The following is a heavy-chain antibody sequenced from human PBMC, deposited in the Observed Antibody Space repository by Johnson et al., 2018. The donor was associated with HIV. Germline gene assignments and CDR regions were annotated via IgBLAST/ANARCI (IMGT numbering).Heavy chain of an antibody. J-gene: IGHJ3*02. D-gene: IGHD6-6*01. CDR2: IKRDGSEK. Sequence: VQVVESGGGLVKLGGSLRLSCAASGFTFGSYWMSWVRQAPGKGLEWVANIKRDGSEKYYVDSVKGRFTISRDNAKNSLYLQMNSLRTEDTAVYYCARDLRPAFDIWGQGTMVTVSS. CDR1: GFTFGSYW. V-gene: IGHV3-7*01. CDR3: ARDLRPAFDI.